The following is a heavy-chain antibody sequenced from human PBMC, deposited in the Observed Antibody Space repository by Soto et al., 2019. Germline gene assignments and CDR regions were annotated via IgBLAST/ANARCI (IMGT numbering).Heavy chain of an antibody. CDR3: AKDWPVMSSVTSDY. CDR2: IIHRVDTA. J-gene: IGHJ4*02. CDR1: GFDFSTYA. D-gene: IGHD4-17*01. Sequence: EVHLLESGGTLVQPGGSLRLSCAASGFDFSTYAMTWVRQAPGRGLEWVPSIIHRVDTAYYASSVKGRFTISRDNSKTTMYLQMNSLRADDTAMYYCAKDWPVMSSVTSDYWGQGTLVTVSS. V-gene: IGHV3-23*01.